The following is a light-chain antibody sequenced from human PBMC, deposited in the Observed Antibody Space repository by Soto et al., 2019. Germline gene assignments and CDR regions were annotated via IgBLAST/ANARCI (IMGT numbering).Light chain of an antibody. CDR2: DTS. Sequence: ENVLTQSPGTLSLSPGERATLSCRASQSVSSRDLAWYQQKPGRAPRLLIYDTSTRATGIPDRFSGSGSGTDFTLTISRLQPEDFAVYYCQQYGSSSITFGQGTRLEIK. CDR1: QSVSSRD. V-gene: IGKV3-20*01. CDR3: QQYGSSSIT. J-gene: IGKJ5*01.